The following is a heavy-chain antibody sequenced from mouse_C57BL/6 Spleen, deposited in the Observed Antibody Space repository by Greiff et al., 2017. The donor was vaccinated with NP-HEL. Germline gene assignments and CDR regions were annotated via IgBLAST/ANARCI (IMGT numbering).Heavy chain of an antibody. D-gene: IGHD2-5*01. CDR2: ISPGSGST. CDR1: GYTFTSYW. CDR3: ARNYYSKAWFAY. Sequence: QVQLQQPGAELVKPGASVKMSCKASGYTFTSYWITWVKQRPGQGLEWIGDISPGSGSTNYNEKFKSKATLTVDTSSSTAYMQLSSLTSEDSAVYYCARNYYSKAWFAYWGQGTLVTVAA. J-gene: IGHJ3*01. V-gene: IGHV1-55*01.